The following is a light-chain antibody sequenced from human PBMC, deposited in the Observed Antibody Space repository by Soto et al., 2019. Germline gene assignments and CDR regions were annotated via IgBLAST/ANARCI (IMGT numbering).Light chain of an antibody. J-gene: IGKJ1*01. CDR3: QQRGNWPPTWT. Sequence: EIVLTQSPATLSLSPGEIATLSCSSSQSIGYYLAWYQEKPGQAPRLLIYDASTRATGIPARFSGSWSGTDFTLTINGLEPEDSAVYYCQQRGNWPPTWTFGQGTKVDIK. V-gene: IGKV3-11*01. CDR2: DAS. CDR1: QSIGYY.